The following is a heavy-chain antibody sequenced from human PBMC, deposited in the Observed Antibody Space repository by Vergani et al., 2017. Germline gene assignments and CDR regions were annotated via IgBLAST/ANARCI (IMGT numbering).Heavy chain of an antibody. Sequence: QVQLQEWGAGLLKTSETLSLTCGVSGGSFSDYYWSWIRQAPGMGLEWIGEVNHGGSTNYNPSLKSRVSISVDTSKNQCSLQLTSVTASASALYFWARIARAPTRCNPPPDYWGQEILVIVSS. CDR2: VNHGGST. J-gene: IGHJ4*02. CDR1: GGSFSDYY. CDR3: ARIARAPTRCNPPPDY. D-gene: IGHD2-15*01. V-gene: IGHV4-34*01.